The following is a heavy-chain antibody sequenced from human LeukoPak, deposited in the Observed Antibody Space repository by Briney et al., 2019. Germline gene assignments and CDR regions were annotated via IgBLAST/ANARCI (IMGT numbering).Heavy chain of an antibody. CDR1: GYTFTGYY. J-gene: IGHJ4*02. V-gene: IGHV1-2*02. Sequence: ASVKVSCKASGYTFTGYYIHWVRQAPGQGLEWMGWVNPNSGGTGQGLEWMRWVNPNSVGTDYAQKFQGRVTMTGDTSITTAYMELSRLTSDDTAVYYCARGHSTSGSFDYWGQGTPVTDST. D-gene: IGHD1-26*01. CDR3: ARGHSTSGSFDY. CDR2: VNPNSVGT.